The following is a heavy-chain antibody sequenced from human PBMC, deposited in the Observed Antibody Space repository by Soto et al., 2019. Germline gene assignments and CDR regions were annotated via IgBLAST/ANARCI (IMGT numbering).Heavy chain of an antibody. J-gene: IGHJ4*02. Sequence: GGSLRLSCVASGFTFDDYAMHWVRQAPGKGLEWVSGISWNSGSIGYADSVKGRFTISRDNAKNSLYLQMNSLRAEDTALYYCAKERYPHYYDSSGYCWGFDYWGQGTLVTVSS. CDR2: ISWNSGSI. D-gene: IGHD3-22*01. CDR1: GFTFDDYA. CDR3: AKERYPHYYDSSGYCWGFDY. V-gene: IGHV3-9*01.